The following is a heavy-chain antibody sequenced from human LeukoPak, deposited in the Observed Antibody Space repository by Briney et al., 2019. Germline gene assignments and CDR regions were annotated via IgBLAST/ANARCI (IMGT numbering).Heavy chain of an antibody. D-gene: IGHD4-23*01. CDR1: GYTFTVYY. Sequence: ASLCVSSTPSGYTFTVYYMRCVRHAPEQGLGWMGWINPNSGVRNYAQKFQGRVTMTRDTSISTAYMELSRLRSDDTAVYYCARGYRRTTTVVTVRSFDYWGQGTLVTVSS. V-gene: IGHV1-2*02. CDR3: ARGYRRTTTVVTVRSFDY. CDR2: INPNSGVR. J-gene: IGHJ4*02.